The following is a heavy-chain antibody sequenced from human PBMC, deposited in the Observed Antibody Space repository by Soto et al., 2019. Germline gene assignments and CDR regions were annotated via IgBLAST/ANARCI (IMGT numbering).Heavy chain of an antibody. J-gene: IGHJ6*02. CDR3: ARFSGHYYYGMDV. CDR2: INPNSGGT. CDR1: GYTFTGYY. Sequence: ASMKVSCKASGYTFTGYYMHWVRQAPGQGLEWMGWINPNSGGTNYAQKFQGWVTMTRDTSISTAYMELSRLRSDDTAVYYCARFSGHYYYGMDVWGQGTTVTVSS. D-gene: IGHD1-26*01. V-gene: IGHV1-2*04.